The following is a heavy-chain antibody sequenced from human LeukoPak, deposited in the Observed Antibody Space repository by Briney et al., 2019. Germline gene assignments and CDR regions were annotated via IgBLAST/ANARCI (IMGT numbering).Heavy chain of an antibody. Sequence: PGGSLRLSCAASGFTFSSSAMSWVRQAPGKGLEWVSAISGSGDSTYYADSVKGRLTMSRDNSKNTLYLQMNSLRAEDTAVYYCATYPRNHDILNGPTRSVYWGQGTLVTVSS. D-gene: IGHD3-9*01. CDR1: GFTFSSSA. J-gene: IGHJ4*02. CDR3: ATYPRNHDILNGPTRSVY. CDR2: ISGSGDST. V-gene: IGHV3-23*01.